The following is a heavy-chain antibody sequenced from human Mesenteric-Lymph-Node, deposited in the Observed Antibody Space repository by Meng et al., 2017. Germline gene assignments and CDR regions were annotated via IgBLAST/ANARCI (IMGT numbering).Heavy chain of an antibody. J-gene: IGHJ4*02. D-gene: IGHD3-22*01. CDR3: TKSRRPLIVVVEFDY. CDR2: NRGKSYGGTT. Sequence: SPMISCTTSGCILGDYRVGWVRQAPGKGMEWGGVNRGKSYGGTTDYAASVRGRFTISREDSKSIAYQKMNSTKTEDTAVYYGTKSRRPLIVVVEFDYWSQGTLVTVSS. CDR1: GCILGDYR. V-gene: IGHV3-49*02.